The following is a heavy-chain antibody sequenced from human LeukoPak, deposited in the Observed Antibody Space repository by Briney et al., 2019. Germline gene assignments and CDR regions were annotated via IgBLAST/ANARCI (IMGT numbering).Heavy chain of an antibody. Sequence: GGSLRLSCAASGFTFSSYAMSWVRQAPGKGLECVSAISGSGGSTYYADSVKGRFTISRDNSMNTLYLQMNSLRAEDTAVYYCAKAYDFWSGPPGDYWGQGTLVTVSS. CDR2: ISGSGGST. CDR3: AKAYDFWSGPPGDY. J-gene: IGHJ4*02. D-gene: IGHD3-3*01. V-gene: IGHV3-23*01. CDR1: GFTFSSYA.